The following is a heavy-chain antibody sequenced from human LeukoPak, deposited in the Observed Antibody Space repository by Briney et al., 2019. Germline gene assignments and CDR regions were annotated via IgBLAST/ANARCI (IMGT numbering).Heavy chain of an antibody. V-gene: IGHV3-23*01. CDR3: AKAPVTSCRGAYCYPFDS. J-gene: IGHJ4*02. D-gene: IGHD2-21*01. CDR2: ISGSGGST. CDR1: GFTFSSYG. Sequence: GGSLRLSCAASGFTFSSYGMSWVRQAPGKGLEWVSAISGSGGSTYYADSVKGRFTISRDNSKNTLYLQMNSLRAEDTAVYFCAKAPVTSCRGAYCYPFDSWGQGTLVTVSS.